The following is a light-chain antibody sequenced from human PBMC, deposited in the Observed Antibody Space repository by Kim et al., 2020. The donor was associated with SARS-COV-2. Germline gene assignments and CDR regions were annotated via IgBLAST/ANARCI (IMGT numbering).Light chain of an antibody. CDR3: NSRDSSGNHYV. V-gene: IGLV3-19*01. CDR1: SLRSYY. Sequence: SELPQDPAVSVALGQTVRITCHGDSLRSYYASWYQQKPGQAPVLVIYGKNNRPSGIPDRFSGSSSGNTASLTITGAQAEDEADYYCNSRDSSGNHYVFGTGTQLTVL. CDR2: GKN. J-gene: IGLJ1*01.